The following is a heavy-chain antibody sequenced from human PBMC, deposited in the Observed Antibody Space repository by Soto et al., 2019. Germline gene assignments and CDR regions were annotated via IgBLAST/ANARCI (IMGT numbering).Heavy chain of an antibody. CDR1: GGSISSGDCY. CDR2: IYYSGST. V-gene: IGHV4-30-4*01. D-gene: IGHD1-26*01. Sequence: SETLSLTCTVSGGSISSGDCYWSWIRQPPGKGLEWIGYIYYSGSTYYNPSLKSRVTISVDTSKNQFSLKLSSVTAADTAVYYCAREELSHYLDYWGQGTLVTVSS. J-gene: IGHJ4*02. CDR3: AREELSHYLDY.